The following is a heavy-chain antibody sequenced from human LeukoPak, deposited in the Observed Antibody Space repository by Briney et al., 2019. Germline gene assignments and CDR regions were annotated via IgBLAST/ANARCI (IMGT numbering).Heavy chain of an antibody. Sequence: PGGSLRLSCAASGFTFSSYAMSWVRQAPGKGLEWVSAISGSGGSTYYADSVKGRFTISRDNSKNTLYLQMNSLRAEDTAVYYCAKAGWRRFLGASITVTPDYWGQGTLVTVSS. V-gene: IGHV3-23*01. D-gene: IGHD4-11*01. CDR1: GFTFSSYA. CDR3: AKAGWRRFLGASITVTPDY. J-gene: IGHJ4*02. CDR2: ISGSGGST.